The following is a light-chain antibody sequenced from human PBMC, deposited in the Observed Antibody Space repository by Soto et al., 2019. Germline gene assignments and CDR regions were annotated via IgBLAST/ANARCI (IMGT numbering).Light chain of an antibody. Sequence: DLQMTQSPSSVSASVGDRVTITCRASQDISRWLVWYQQKPGRAPRLLIYVASSLQTGVPSRFSGSGSGTEYTLTISSLQTEDSAIYYCQQANSFPLTFGQGTRVEI. V-gene: IGKV1-12*01. CDR3: QQANSFPLT. J-gene: IGKJ1*01. CDR2: VAS. CDR1: QDISRW.